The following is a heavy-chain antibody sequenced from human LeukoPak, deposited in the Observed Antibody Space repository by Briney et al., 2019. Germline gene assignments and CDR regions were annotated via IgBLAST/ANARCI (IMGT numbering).Heavy chain of an antibody. V-gene: IGHV3-15*01. CDR2: IKSKTDGGTT. CDR3: TKYDTSVNFDY. J-gene: IGHJ4*02. CDR1: GFTFTNAW. D-gene: IGHD3-22*01. Sequence: GGSLRLSCVASGFTFTNAWMSWVRQAPGKGLEWVGHIKSKTDGGTTDYAAPVKGRFIISRDDSRHTLYLQMDSLKTDDTAVYYCTKYDTSVNFDYWGQGTLVTVSS.